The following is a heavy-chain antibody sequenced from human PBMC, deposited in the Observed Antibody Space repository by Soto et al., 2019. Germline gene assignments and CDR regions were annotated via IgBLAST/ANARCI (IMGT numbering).Heavy chain of an antibody. CDR1: GYTFTSYG. Sequence: ASVKVSCKASGYTFTSYGISWVRQAPGQGLERMGWISAYNGNTNYAQKLQGRVTMTTDTSTSTAYMELRSLRSDDTAVYYCARDGDYYDSSGLFDPWGQGTLVTAPQ. V-gene: IGHV1-18*04. CDR3: ARDGDYYDSSGLFDP. J-gene: IGHJ5*02. CDR2: ISAYNGNT. D-gene: IGHD3-22*01.